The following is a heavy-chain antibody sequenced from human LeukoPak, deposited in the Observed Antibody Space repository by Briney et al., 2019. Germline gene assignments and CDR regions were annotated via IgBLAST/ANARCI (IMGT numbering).Heavy chain of an antibody. V-gene: IGHV1-2*02. J-gene: IGHJ4*02. CDR3: ARTYSSGWYVGQDY. D-gene: IGHD6-19*01. CDR1: GYTFTGYY. Sequence: GASVKVSCKASGYTFTGYYMHWVRQAPGQGLEWMGWINPNSGGTNYAQKFQGRVTMTRDTSISTAYMELSRLRSDDTAVYYCARTYSSGWYVGQDYWGQGTLVTVSS. CDR2: INPNSGGT.